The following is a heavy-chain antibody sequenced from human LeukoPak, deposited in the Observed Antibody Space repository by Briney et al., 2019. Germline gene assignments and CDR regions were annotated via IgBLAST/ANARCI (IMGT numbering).Heavy chain of an antibody. J-gene: IGHJ4*02. CDR3: ARGDYDSSGPGDY. CDR2: IFPGDSDT. V-gene: IGHV5-51*01. D-gene: IGHD3-22*01. CDR1: GYNFTTYW. Sequence: GESLKISCQGSGYNFTTYWIGWVRQMPGKGLEWMGIIFPGDSDTTYSPSFQGQVTISADKSISTAYLQWSSLKASDTAMYYCARGDYDSSGPGDYWGQGTLVTVSS.